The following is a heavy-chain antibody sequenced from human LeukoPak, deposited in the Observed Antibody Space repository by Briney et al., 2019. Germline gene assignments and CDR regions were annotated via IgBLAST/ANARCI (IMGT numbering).Heavy chain of an antibody. CDR1: AASISSSGYS. V-gene: IGHV4-39*01. Sequence: SETLSLTCSVFAASISSSGYSWGWIRQPPGKGLEWIGSMHYSGYTYYSPSLKSRVTIYVDASKNQFSLKLSSMTAADTAVYYCARHGLIASGWSHWFDPWGQGTLVTVSS. D-gene: IGHD6-13*01. CDR2: MHYSGYT. J-gene: IGHJ5*02. CDR3: ARHGLIASGWSHWFDP.